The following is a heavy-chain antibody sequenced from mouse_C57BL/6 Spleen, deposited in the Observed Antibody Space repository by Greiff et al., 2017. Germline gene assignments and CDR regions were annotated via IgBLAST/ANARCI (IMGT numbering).Heavy chain of an antibody. J-gene: IGHJ4*01. Sequence: EVKLVESGGDLVKPGGSLKLSCAASGFTFSSYGMSWVRQTPDKRLEWVATISSGGSYTYYPDSVKGRFTISRDNAKNTLYLQMSSLKSEDTAMYNCARESYYGGCGMDDWGQGPSVTVSS. CDR1: GFTFSSYG. V-gene: IGHV5-6*01. CDR3: ARESYYGGCGMDD. D-gene: IGHD1-1*01. CDR2: ISSGGSYT.